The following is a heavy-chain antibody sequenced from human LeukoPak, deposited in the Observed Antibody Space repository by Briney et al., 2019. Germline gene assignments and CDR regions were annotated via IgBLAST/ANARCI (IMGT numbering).Heavy chain of an antibody. V-gene: IGHV3-21*01. CDR2: ISSSSSYI. CDR3: ARASEGYCTGGVCYTGHNAFDI. D-gene: IGHD2-8*02. J-gene: IGHJ3*02. CDR1: GFTFSSYS. Sequence: GGPLRLSCAASGFTFSSYSMNWVRQAPGKGLEWVSSISSSSSYIYYADSVKGRFTISRDNAKNSLYLQMNSLRAEDTAVYYCARASEGYCTGGVCYTGHNAFDIWGQGTMVTVSS.